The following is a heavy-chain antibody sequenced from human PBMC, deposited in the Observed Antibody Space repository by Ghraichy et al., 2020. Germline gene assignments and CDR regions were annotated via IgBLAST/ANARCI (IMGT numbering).Heavy chain of an antibody. V-gene: IGHV4-61*01. CDR2: IYDSGST. D-gene: IGHD2-2*01. CDR1: GGSVSSGSYY. J-gene: IGHJ4*02. Sequence: SETLSLTYTVSGGSVSSGSYYWSWIRQPPGKGLEWIGYIYDSGSTSYSPSLRSRVTISADTSKNQFSLKLSSVTAADTAVFYCARVGTSSRTAFDYWGQGALVTVSS. CDR3: ARVGTSSRTAFDY.